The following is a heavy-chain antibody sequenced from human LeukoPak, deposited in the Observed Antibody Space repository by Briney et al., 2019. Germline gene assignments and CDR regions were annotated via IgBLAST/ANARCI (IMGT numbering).Heavy chain of an antibody. Sequence: GGSLRLSCAASGLTFSSYSMNWVRQAPGEGLEWVAYIGYTGTDTYYADSVKGRFTIPRDNSKNTVHLQVNSLRAADTALYSCARDLTERKYYIAYWGQGTLVTVSS. J-gene: IGHJ4*02. D-gene: IGHD2-8*02. V-gene: IGHV3-30*02. CDR3: ARDLTERKYYIAY. CDR2: IGYTGTDT. CDR1: GLTFSSYS.